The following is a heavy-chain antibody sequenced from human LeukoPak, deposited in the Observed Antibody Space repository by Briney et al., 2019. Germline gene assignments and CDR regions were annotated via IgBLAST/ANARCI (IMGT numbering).Heavy chain of an antibody. D-gene: IGHD2-21*02. Sequence: SETLSLTCTVSGGSVSSYYWSWVRQTPEKGLEWIGYMSYSGRTDYGPSLKSRVTMSVDTSKNQFSLKMSYVTAADTGVYYCARGYCRDDICQVFPYWGQGTLVTVSS. CDR2: MSYSGRT. CDR1: GGSVSSYY. CDR3: ARGYCRDDICQVFPY. V-gene: IGHV4-59*02. J-gene: IGHJ4*02.